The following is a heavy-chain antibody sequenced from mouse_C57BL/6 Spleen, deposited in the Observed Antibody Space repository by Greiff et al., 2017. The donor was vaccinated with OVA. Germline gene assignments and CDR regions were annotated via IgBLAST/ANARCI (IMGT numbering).Heavy chain of an antibody. D-gene: IGHD1-1*01. CDR2: IDPSDSYT. J-gene: IGHJ4*01. Sequence: QVQLKQPGAELVKPGASVKLSCKASGYTFTSYWMQWVKQRPGQGLEWIGEIDPSDSYTNYNQKFKGKATLTVDTSSSTAYMQLSSLTSEDSAVYYCARGDYHYGSSPYAMDYWGQGTSVTVSS. V-gene: IGHV1-50*01. CDR1: GYTFTSYW. CDR3: ARGDYHYGSSPYAMDY.